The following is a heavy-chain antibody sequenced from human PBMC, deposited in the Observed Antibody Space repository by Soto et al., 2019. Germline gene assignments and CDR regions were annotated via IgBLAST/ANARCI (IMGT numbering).Heavy chain of an antibody. CDR3: ATSSGALAASFPYYFDY. CDR2: ISSGSGTI. J-gene: IGHJ4*02. D-gene: IGHD6-25*01. CDR1: GFRFNDYY. V-gene: IGHV3-11*01. Sequence: GGSLRLSCAAAGFRFNDYYMTWIRQAPGKGLEWVSYISSGSGTIYYAHSVKGRFTISRDNAKNSLYLQMNSPRAEDTAVYYCATSSGALAASFPYYFDYWGQGTLVTVSS.